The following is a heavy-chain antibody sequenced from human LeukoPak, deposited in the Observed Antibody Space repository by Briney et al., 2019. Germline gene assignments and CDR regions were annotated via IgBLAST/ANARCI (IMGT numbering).Heavy chain of an antibody. CDR2: ISSSSSYI. Sequence: PGGSLRLSCAASGFTFSSYSMNWVRQAPGKGLEWVSSISSSSSYIYYADSVKGRFTISRDNAKNSLYLQMSSLRAEDTAVYYCARADLEYSSSSVYSDAFDIWGQGTMVTVSS. V-gene: IGHV3-21*01. CDR3: ARADLEYSSSSVYSDAFDI. J-gene: IGHJ3*02. D-gene: IGHD6-6*01. CDR1: GFTFSSYS.